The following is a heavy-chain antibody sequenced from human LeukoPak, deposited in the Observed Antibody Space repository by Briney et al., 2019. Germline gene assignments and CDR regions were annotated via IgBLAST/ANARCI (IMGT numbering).Heavy chain of an antibody. D-gene: IGHD3-22*01. J-gene: IGHJ4*02. CDR2: IYYSGST. V-gene: IGHV4-59*12. CDR3: ARSKNPYYDSSGHLDY. CDR1: GGFISSYY. Sequence: SETLSLTCTVSGGFISSYYWSWIRQPPGKGLEWIGYIYYSGSTYYNSSLKSRVTISVDTSKNQFSLKLSSVTAADTAVYYCARSKNPYYDSSGHLDYWGQGTLVTVSS.